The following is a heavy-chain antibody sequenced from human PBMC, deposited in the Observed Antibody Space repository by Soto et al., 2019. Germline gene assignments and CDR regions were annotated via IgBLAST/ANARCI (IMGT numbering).Heavy chain of an antibody. CDR1: GFTFSSYA. V-gene: IGHV3-23*01. Sequence: GGSLRLSCAASGFTFSSYAMSWVRQAPGKGLEWVSAISGSGGSTYYADSVKGRFTISRDNSKNTLYLQMNSLRAEDTAVYYCAKVPGWYRNFDGPAPFAYWGKGTLVPVSS. D-gene: IGHD2-15*01. J-gene: IGHJ1*01. CDR3: AKVPGWYRNFDGPAPFAY. CDR2: ISGSGGST.